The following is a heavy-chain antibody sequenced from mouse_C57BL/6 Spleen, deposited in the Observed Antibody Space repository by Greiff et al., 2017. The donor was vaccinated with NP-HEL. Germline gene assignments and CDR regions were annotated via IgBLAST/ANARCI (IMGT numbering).Heavy chain of an antibody. V-gene: IGHV1-69*01. CDR3: ARRGYDEGDAMDY. J-gene: IGHJ4*01. CDR1: GYTFTSYW. Sequence: VQLQQPGAELVMPGASVKLSCKASGYTFTSYWMHWVKQRPGQGLEWIGEIDPSDSYTNYNQKFKGKSTLTVDKSSSTAYMQLSSLTSEDSAVYYCARRGYDEGDAMDYWGQGTSVTVSS. D-gene: IGHD2-3*01. CDR2: IDPSDSYT.